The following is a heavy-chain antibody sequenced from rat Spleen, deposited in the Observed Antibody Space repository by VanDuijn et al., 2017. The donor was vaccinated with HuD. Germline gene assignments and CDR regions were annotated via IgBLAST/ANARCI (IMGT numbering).Heavy chain of an antibody. J-gene: IGHJ4*01. CDR3: ATDGYYDGTYYAVYVMDA. V-gene: IGHV5-19*01. D-gene: IGHD1-12*02. Sequence: EVQLVESDGALVQPGRSLKLSCAASGFTFSNFAMHCIRQAPTQGLEWVASISPTGGTTNYRDSVRGRFTISRDNAKSTLYLQMDSLKSEDTATYYCATDGYYDGTYYAVYVMDAWGQGASVTVSS. CDR1: GFTFSNFA. CDR2: ISPTGGTT.